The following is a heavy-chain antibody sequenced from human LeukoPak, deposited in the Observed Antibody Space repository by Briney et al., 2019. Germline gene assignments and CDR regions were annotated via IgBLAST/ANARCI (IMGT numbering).Heavy chain of an antibody. CDR2: IYYSGST. Sequence: SETLSLTCTVSGGSISSYSWSWIRQPPGKGLERIGYIYYSGSTNYNPSLKSRVTISIDTSKNQFSLKLSSVTAADTAVYYCATHPPKLCTGGSCSDYWGQGTLVTVSS. J-gene: IGHJ4*02. CDR3: ATHPPKLCTGGSCSDY. V-gene: IGHV4-59*01. D-gene: IGHD2-15*01. CDR1: GGSISSYS.